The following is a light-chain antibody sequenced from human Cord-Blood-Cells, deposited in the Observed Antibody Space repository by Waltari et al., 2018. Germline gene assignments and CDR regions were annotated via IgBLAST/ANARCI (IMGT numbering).Light chain of an antibody. V-gene: IGKV2-28*01. CDR2: LGF. CDR1: RSLLHSNGYTY. CDR3: MQALQTPIT. J-gene: IGKJ5*01. Sequence: DIVMTQSPLSLPVTPGEPASISCRSSRSLLHSNGYTYFDWYLQKPGQSPQLLIFLGFNRTSGVPDRFSGSGSGTDFTLKISRVEAEDVGVYYCMQALQTPITFGQGTRLEIK.